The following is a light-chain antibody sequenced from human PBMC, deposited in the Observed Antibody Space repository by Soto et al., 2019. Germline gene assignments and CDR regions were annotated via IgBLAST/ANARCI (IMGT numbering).Light chain of an antibody. CDR2: WAS. CDR1: QRVLHSPTNNNY. V-gene: IGKV4-1*01. J-gene: IGKJ1*01. CDR3: HQYYSIPRT. Sequence: DIVMTQSPDSLAVSLGERATINCKSSQRVLHSPTNNNYLAWYQKKPGQPPKLLIYWASTRESGVPDRLSGSGSGTDFTLTINSLQAEDAAVYYCHQYYSIPRTFGQGNKVEIK.